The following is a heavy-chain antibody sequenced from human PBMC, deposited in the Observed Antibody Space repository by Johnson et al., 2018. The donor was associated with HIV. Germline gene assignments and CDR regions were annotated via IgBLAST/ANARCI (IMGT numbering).Heavy chain of an antibody. D-gene: IGHD1-26*01. CDR3: ANSPLSPSGSYPHAPDASDAFDI. V-gene: IGHV3-15*01. CDR2: VKSKTDGETT. CDR1: GFTFNNAW. J-gene: IGHJ3*02. Sequence: VQLVESGGGLVKPGGSLRLSCAASGFTFNNAWMNWVRQAPGKGLELVGRVKSKTDGETTDYAAPVKGRFTLSRDDSKNTLYRQMNSLRAEDMAVYYCANSPLSPSGSYPHAPDASDAFDIWGQGTMVTVSS.